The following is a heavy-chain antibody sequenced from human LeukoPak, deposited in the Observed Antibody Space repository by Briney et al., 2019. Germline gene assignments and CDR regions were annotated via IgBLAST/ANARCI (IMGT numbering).Heavy chain of an antibody. CDR2: INSRGST. CDR1: GGSISSSDYF. D-gene: IGHD6-25*01. Sequence: SETLSLTCTASGGSISSSDYFWSWIRQPAGKGLEWIGRINSRGSTNYNPSLKSRVTLSVDTSKDQFSLKLTSVTVADTAVYYCARYRLGWFDPWGQGTLVTVSS. V-gene: IGHV4-61*02. CDR3: ARYRLGWFDP. J-gene: IGHJ5*02.